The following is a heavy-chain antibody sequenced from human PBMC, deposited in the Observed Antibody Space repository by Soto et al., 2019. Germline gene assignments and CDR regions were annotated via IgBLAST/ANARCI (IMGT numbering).Heavy chain of an antibody. CDR1: GFTFDDYA. CDR2: ISWNSDTI. CDR3: VKDQGTGYSSNWYSLDY. J-gene: IGHJ4*02. Sequence: GGSLRLSCAASGFTFDDYAMHWVRQAPGRGLEWVSSISWNSDTIVYADSVRGRFTISRDNAMNSLYLQMHSLRAEDTALYYCVKDQGTGYSSNWYSLDYWGQGTLVTVSS. V-gene: IGHV3-9*01. D-gene: IGHD6-13*01.